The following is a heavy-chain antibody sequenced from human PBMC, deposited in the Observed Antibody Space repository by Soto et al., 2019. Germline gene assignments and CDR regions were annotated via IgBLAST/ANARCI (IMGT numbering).Heavy chain of an antibody. Sequence: GESLRLSCAASGFTFSSYAMSWVRQAPGKGLEWVSAISGSGGSTYYADSVKGRFTISRDNSKNTLYLQMNSLRAEDTGVYDCAKVGQWLVREPPDYWGQGTLVTVSS. V-gene: IGHV3-23*01. D-gene: IGHD6-19*01. CDR2: ISGSGGST. J-gene: IGHJ4*02. CDR1: GFTFSSYA. CDR3: AKVGQWLVREPPDY.